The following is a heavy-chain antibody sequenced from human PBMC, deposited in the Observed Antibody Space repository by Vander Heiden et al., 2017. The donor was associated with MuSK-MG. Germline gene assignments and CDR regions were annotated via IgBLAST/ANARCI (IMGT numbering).Heavy chain of an antibody. CDR2: IFYRGST. V-gene: IGHV4-59*11. CDR3: VRAINMAFDI. Sequence: QVQLQESGPGLVKPSATLSLTCLVSGGSISGHYWSWLRQPPGKGLEWIGNIFYRGSTIYNPSLKSRVTISVDTSQNQFSLKLTSVTAADTAVYYCVRAINMAFDIWGQGTMVTVSS. CDR1: GGSISGHY. J-gene: IGHJ3*02.